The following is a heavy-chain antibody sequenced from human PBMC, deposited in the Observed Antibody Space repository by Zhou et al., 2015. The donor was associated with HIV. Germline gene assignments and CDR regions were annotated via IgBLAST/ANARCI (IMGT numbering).Heavy chain of an antibody. CDR2: MNPNSGKT. D-gene: IGHD6-13*01. CDR3: ARGPAIAAPESEYYFDH. V-gene: IGHV1-8*01. CDR1: GYNFPNYD. J-gene: IGHJ4*02. Sequence: QVQLVQSGAEVRKPGASVTVSCKASGYNFPNYDINWVRQAAGQGLEWLGWMNPNSGKTGYAQKFQGRVTMTRNTSINTTYMELSSLRSDDTAVYFCARGPAIAAPESEYYFDHWGQGTLVTVSS.